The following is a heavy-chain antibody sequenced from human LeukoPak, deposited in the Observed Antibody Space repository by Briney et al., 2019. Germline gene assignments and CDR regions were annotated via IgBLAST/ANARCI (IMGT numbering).Heavy chain of an antibody. CDR3: AKVKWGPGGGDLGSYYFDY. Sequence: GGSLRLSCIASGFIFSNHGMNWVRQAPGKGLEWVSSISISSNYIYYTDSVKGRFTISRNNAKNSLYLQMNSLRAEDTAVYYCAKVKWGPGGGDLGSYYFDYWGQGTLVTVSS. D-gene: IGHD2-21*02. CDR2: ISISSNYI. J-gene: IGHJ4*02. CDR1: GFIFSNHG. V-gene: IGHV3-21*04.